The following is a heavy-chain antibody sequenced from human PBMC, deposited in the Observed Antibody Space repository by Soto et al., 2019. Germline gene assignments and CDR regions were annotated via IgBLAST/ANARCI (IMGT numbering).Heavy chain of an antibody. Sequence: QVQLLESGGGVVQPGKSLRLSCTASGFTFNTYVMHWVRQAAGKGLEWVAMISYGGTNKYSADSVEGRITISRDNSESTVFLQINSLRPDDSGVYFCARGVGRVDYHALDLWGQGTLVTVSS. V-gene: IGHV3-30-3*01. D-gene: IGHD3-10*01. CDR3: ARGVGRVDYHALDL. CDR2: ISYGGTNK. J-gene: IGHJ5*02. CDR1: GFTFNTYV.